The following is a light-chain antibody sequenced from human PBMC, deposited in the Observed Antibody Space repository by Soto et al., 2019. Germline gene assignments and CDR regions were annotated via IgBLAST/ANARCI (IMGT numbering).Light chain of an antibody. V-gene: IGKV3-15*01. J-gene: IGKJ1*01. Sequence: EIVMTQSPATLSVSPGERATLSCRASQSVSNNLAWYQKKPGQAPRLLIYGASTRATGIPARFSGSGSGTDFSLTISSLQSEDFAFYYCQQYNHWWTFGQGTRVDIK. CDR3: QQYNHWWT. CDR2: GAS. CDR1: QSVSNN.